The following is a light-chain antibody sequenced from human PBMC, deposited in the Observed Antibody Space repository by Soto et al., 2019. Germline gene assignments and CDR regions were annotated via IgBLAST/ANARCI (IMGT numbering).Light chain of an antibody. CDR3: QQYGRSKRWT. CDR2: GAS. Sequence: EVVLTQFPGTLSLSPGERATLSCRASQTITGTYLAWYQQKPGQAPRLLIHGASTRATGIPDRFSGGGTGTYFNLNISRVEPEDFAMYNCQQYGRSKRWTFGQGTKVEVK. J-gene: IGKJ1*01. CDR1: QTITGTY. V-gene: IGKV3-20*01.